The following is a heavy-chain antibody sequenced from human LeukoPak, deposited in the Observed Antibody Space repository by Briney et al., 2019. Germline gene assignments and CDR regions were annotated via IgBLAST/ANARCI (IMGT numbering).Heavy chain of an antibody. CDR2: INPSGGST. CDR3: ATMPDYGGNGNAFDI. V-gene: IGHV1-46*01. CDR1: GYTFTDYY. Sequence: GASVKVSCKASGYTFTDYYMHWVRQAPGQGLEWMGIINPSGGSTSYAQKFQGRVTMTRDTSTSTVYMELSSLRSEDTAVYYCATMPDYGGNGNAFDIWGQGTMVTVSS. J-gene: IGHJ3*02. D-gene: IGHD4-23*01.